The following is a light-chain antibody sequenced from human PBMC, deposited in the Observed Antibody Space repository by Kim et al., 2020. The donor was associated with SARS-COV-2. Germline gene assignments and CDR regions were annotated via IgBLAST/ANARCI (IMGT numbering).Light chain of an antibody. J-gene: IGLJ3*02. Sequence: GPSVTISCTETNRDVGGYESVSWYQQYTAKAPKLMIYQVNRRPSGVPDRFSGSKSGNTASLIVSGLQAEDEAHYYCSSYAASNNLVFGGGTQLTVL. CDR1: NRDVGGYES. V-gene: IGLV2-8*01. CDR2: QVN. CDR3: SSYAASNNLV.